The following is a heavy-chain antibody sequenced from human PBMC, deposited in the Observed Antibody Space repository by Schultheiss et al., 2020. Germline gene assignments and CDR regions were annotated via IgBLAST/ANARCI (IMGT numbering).Heavy chain of an antibody. CDR3: TKGYCSSTSCYVPDVSSWFDP. J-gene: IGHJ5*02. CDR1: GFTFSSYG. Sequence: GGSLRLSCAASGFTFSSYGMHWVRQAPGKGLEWVAVIWYDGSNKYYADSVKGRFTISRDNSKNTLYLQMNSLRAEDTAVYYCTKGYCSSTSCYVPDVSSWFDPWGQGTLVTVSS. CDR2: IWYDGSNK. D-gene: IGHD2-2*01. V-gene: IGHV3-33*06.